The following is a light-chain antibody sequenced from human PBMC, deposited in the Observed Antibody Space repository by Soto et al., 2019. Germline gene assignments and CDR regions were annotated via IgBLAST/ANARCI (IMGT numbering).Light chain of an antibody. CDR1: SSEGGGYNY. V-gene: IGLV2-14*01. CDR2: DVS. J-gene: IGLJ1*01. CDR3: SSYTSSSTSLYV. Sequence: QSVLTQPASVSGSPGQSITISCTGTSSEGGGYNYVSWYQQHPGKAPKLMIYDVSNRPSGVSNRFSGSKSGNTASLTISGLQAEDEADYYCSSYTSSSTSLYVFGTGTKVTVL.